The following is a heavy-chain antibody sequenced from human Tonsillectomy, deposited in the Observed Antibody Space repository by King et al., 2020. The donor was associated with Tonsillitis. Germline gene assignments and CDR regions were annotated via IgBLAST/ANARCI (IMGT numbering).Heavy chain of an antibody. D-gene: IGHD3-9*01. CDR2: ISNDRSNK. Sequence: VQLVESGGGVVQPGRSLRLSCAASGFTFRSYGMHWVRQAPGKGLEWVALISNDRSNKYYADSVKGRITISRDNSKNTLYLQMNSLRPEDTAVYYCAKDLGPQGGCFDWAPGYWGQGTLVTVSS. CDR1: GFTFRSYG. V-gene: IGHV3-30*18. J-gene: IGHJ4*02. CDR3: AKDLGPQGGCFDWAPGY.